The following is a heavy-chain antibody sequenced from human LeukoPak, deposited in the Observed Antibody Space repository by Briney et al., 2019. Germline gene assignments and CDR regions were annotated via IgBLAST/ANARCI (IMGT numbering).Heavy chain of an antibody. CDR1: GFTFSSYS. V-gene: IGHV3-21*01. CDR2: ISGSSVYI. CDR3: ARGRQIDY. J-gene: IGHJ4*02. Sequence: GGSLRLSCAASGFTFSSYSMNWVRQAPGKGLEWVSFISGSSVYIYYADSVKGRFTISRDNSKNTLYLQMNSLRAEDTAVYYCARGRQIDYWGQGTVVTVSS.